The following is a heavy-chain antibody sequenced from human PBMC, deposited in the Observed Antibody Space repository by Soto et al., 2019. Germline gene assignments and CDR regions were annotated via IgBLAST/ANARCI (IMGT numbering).Heavy chain of an antibody. CDR3: AKSRSSGFSMFRGVDGFDT. Sequence: EVQLLESGGGLAQPGGSLRLSCAASGFTFSSYAMSWVRQAPGKGLEWVSSISGSGGSIYYADSVQGRVTISRDSSKTTLKLQMNSLRVEDTAVYYCAKSRSSGFSMFRGVDGFDTWGQGAMVTVSS. D-gene: IGHD3-10*01. V-gene: IGHV3-23*01. J-gene: IGHJ3*02. CDR1: GFTFSSYA. CDR2: ISGSGGSI.